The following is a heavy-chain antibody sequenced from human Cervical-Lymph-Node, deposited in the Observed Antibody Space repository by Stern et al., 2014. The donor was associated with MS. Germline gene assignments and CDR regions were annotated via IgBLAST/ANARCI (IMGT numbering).Heavy chain of an antibody. CDR2: INTNTGNP. Sequence: VQLVQSGSELKKPGASVKVSCKASGYSFTHFALNWVRHAPGQGLQWMGWINTNTGNPSYAQAFTGRFVFSLDTSVSTAYLQISSLKAEDTAVYYCARDPHDYGDRFDYGGQGTLVTVSS. J-gene: IGHJ4*02. CDR1: GYSFTHFA. CDR3: ARDPHDYGDRFDY. D-gene: IGHD4-17*01. V-gene: IGHV7-4-1*02.